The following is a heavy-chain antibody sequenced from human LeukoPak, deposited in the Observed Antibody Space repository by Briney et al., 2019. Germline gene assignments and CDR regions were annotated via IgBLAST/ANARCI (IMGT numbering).Heavy chain of an antibody. CDR3: TTFGYGVP. CDR2: IKSKTHGGTT. J-gene: IGHJ5*02. CDR1: GFTFSSYS. V-gene: IGHV3-15*01. Sequence: GGSLRLSCAASGFTFSSYSMNWVRQAPGKGLEWVGRIKSKTHGGTTDYAAPVKGRFTVSRDDSKNTLYLQMNSLKTEDTAVYYCTTFGYGVPWGQGTLVIVSS. D-gene: IGHD5/OR15-5a*01.